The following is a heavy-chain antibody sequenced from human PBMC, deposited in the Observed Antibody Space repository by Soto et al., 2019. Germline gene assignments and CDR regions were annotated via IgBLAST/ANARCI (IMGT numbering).Heavy chain of an antibody. J-gene: IGHJ1*01. Sequence: SGGSLRLPSAASRFTFSSYDMHWVRQAPGKGLEWVAVISSDGTNKYYADSVKGRFTISRDNSKNTLYMQMNSLRAEDTAMYYCAKDDYGDLNPYFQHWGQGTLVTVSS. V-gene: IGHV3-30-3*01. D-gene: IGHD4-17*01. CDR3: AKDDYGDLNPYFQH. CDR2: ISSDGTNK. CDR1: RFTFSSYD.